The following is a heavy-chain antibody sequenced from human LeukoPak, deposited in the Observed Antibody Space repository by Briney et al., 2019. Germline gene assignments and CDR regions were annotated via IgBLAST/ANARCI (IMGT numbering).Heavy chain of an antibody. Sequence: SETLSLTCAVYGGSFSGYYWSWIRQPPGNGLEWIGEINHSGSTNYNPSLKSRVTISVDTSKNQFSLKLSSVTAADTAVYYCARGRYSVVVPAAIRGNWFDPWGQGTLVTVSS. J-gene: IGHJ5*02. CDR2: INHSGST. CDR3: ARGRYSVVVPAAIRGNWFDP. V-gene: IGHV4-34*01. D-gene: IGHD2-2*02. CDR1: GGSFSGYY.